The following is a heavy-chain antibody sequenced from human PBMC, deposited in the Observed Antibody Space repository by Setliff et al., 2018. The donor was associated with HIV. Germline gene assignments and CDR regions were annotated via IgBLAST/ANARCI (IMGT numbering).Heavy chain of an antibody. CDR3: ARSRGLLWFGDYYYYMDV. D-gene: IGHD3-10*01. CDR2: IYYSGST. V-gene: IGHV4-59*11. J-gene: IGHJ6*03. CDR1: NGSISSHY. Sequence: LSLTCTVSNGSISSHYWSWIRQPPGKGLEWIGYIYYSGSTNYNPSLKSRVTISVDTSKNQFSPKLTSVTAADTAVYYCARSRGLLWFGDYYYYMDVWGKGTTVTVSS.